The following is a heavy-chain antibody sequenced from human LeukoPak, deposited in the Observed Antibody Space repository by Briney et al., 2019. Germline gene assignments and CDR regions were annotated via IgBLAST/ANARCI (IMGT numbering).Heavy chain of an antibody. Sequence: ASVSVSCKASGYTFTGYYMHWVRQAPGQGLECMGWINPNSGGTNYAQRDKAKITRTGDTSISRTYMKLSRLGSDDTAVYYCARGNGYSSGWYEFDYWGQGTMVTVSS. CDR1: GYTFTGYY. J-gene: IGHJ4*02. CDR2: INPNSGGT. D-gene: IGHD6-19*01. V-gene: IGHV1-2*02. CDR3: ARGNGYSSGWYEFDY.